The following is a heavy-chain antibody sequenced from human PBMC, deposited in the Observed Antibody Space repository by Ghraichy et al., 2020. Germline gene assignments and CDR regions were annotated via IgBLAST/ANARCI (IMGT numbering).Heavy chain of an antibody. CDR3: ARGLYCSSTSCSYYYYYYYMDV. Sequence: GESLNISCAASGFTFSSYAMHWVRQAPGKGLEWVAVISYDGSNKYYADSVKGRFTISRDNSKNTLYLQMNSLRAEDTAVYYCARGLYCSSTSCSYYYYYYYMDVWGKGTTVTVSS. D-gene: IGHD2-2*01. V-gene: IGHV3-30-3*01. CDR1: GFTFSSYA. CDR2: ISYDGSNK. J-gene: IGHJ6*03.